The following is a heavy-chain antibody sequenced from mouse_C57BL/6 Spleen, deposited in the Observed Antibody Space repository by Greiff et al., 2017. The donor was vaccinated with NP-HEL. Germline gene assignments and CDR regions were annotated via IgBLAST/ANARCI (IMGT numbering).Heavy chain of an antibody. V-gene: IGHV1-53*01. D-gene: IGHD3-2*02. CDR1: GYTFTSYW. CDR3: ARQLRLRSPFDY. J-gene: IGHJ2*01. Sequence: VQLQQSGTELVKPGASVKLSCKASGYTFTSYWMHWVKQRPGQGLEWIGNINPSNGGTNYNEKFKSKATLTVDKSSSTAYMQLSSLTSEDSAVYYCARQLRLRSPFDYGGQGTTLTVSS. CDR2: INPSNGGT.